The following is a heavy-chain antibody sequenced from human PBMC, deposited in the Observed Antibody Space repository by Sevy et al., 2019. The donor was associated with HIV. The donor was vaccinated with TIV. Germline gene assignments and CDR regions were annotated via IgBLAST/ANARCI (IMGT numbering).Heavy chain of an antibody. Sequence: GGSLRLSCAVSGFTLTNEFFSWVRQAPGKGLEWVAVVYSGGATYYADSGKGRFTISRDKSKNTLYLQMKSLRAGDTAVYYCARVGYCRGGTCFSGFYYAMDVWGQGTTVTVSS. CDR1: GFTLTNEF. J-gene: IGHJ6*02. V-gene: IGHV3-53*01. CDR2: VYSGGAT. CDR3: ARVGYCRGGTCFSGFYYAMDV. D-gene: IGHD2-15*01.